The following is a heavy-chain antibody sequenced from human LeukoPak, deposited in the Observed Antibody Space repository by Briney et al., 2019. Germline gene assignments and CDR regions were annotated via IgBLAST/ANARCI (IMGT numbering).Heavy chain of an antibody. CDR1: GFTFSSYA. J-gene: IGHJ4*02. Sequence: PGGSLRLSCAASGFTFSSYAMSWVRQAPGKGLEWVSAISGSGGNTYFADSVKGRFTISRDNSKNTLYLQMNSLRAEDTAVYYCAKDECSTTSCYFVAYYFNSWGPGTPVTVSS. CDR2: ISGSGGNT. CDR3: AKDECSTTSCYFVAYYFNS. D-gene: IGHD2-2*01. V-gene: IGHV3-23*01.